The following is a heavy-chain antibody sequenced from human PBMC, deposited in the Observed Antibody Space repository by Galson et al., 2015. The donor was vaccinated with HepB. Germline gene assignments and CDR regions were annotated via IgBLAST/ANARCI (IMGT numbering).Heavy chain of an antibody. V-gene: IGHV3-7*03. Sequence: SLRLSCAAYGFTFSSYWMSWVRQAPGKGLEWVANIKQDGSERYYVDSVKGRFTISRDNAKKSLYVQMNSLRAEDTAVYYCATCKDYYDSRGYWEGNYFDYWGQGVLVTVSS. CDR1: GFTFSSYW. D-gene: IGHD3-22*01. CDR2: IKQDGSER. J-gene: IGHJ4*02. CDR3: ATCKDYYDSRGYWEGNYFDY.